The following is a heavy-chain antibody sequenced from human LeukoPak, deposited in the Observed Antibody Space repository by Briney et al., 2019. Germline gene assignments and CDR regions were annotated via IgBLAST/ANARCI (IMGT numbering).Heavy chain of an antibody. CDR1: GGSFSGYY. J-gene: IGHJ5*02. Sequence: SETLSLTWAVYGGSFSGYYWSWIRQPPAKGLEWIGEINHSGSTNYNPSLKRRVTISVDTSKNQFSLKLSSVTAADTAVYYCARGLSRQWLRYRWFDPWGQGTLVTVSS. CDR2: INHSGST. CDR3: ARGLSRQWLRYRWFDP. V-gene: IGHV4-34*01. D-gene: IGHD6-19*01.